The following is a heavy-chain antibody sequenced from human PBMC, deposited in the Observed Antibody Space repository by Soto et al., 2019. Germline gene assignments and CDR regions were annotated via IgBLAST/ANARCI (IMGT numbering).Heavy chain of an antibody. J-gene: IGHJ4*02. Sequence: SETLSLTCAVYGGSFSGYYWSWIRQPPGKGLEWIGEINHSGSTNYNPSLKSRVTISVDTSKNQFSLKLSSVTAADTAVYYCARGPEELGVQTPEISFDYWGQGTLVTVSS. D-gene: IGHD7-27*01. CDR2: INHSGST. CDR3: ARGPEELGVQTPEISFDY. V-gene: IGHV4-34*01. CDR1: GGSFSGYY.